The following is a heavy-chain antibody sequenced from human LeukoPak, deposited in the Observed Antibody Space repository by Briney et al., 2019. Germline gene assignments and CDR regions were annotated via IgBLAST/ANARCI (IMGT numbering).Heavy chain of an antibody. CDR2: ISSSGSTI. J-gene: IGHJ4*02. CDR1: GFTFSSYR. Sequence: GGSLRLSCAASGFTFSSYRMNWVRQAPGKGLEWVSYISSSGSTIYYADSVKGRFTISRDNAKNSLYLQMNSLRAEDTAVYYCARRFSYDYVWGSYRYYYFDYWGQGTLVTVSS. CDR3: ARRFSYDYVWGSYRYYYFDY. D-gene: IGHD3-16*02. V-gene: IGHV3-48*04.